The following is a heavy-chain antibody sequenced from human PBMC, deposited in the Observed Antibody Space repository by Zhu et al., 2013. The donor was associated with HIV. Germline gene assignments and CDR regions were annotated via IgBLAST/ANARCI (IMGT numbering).Heavy chain of an antibody. CDR2: IIPILGIA. CDR1: GGTFSSYT. V-gene: IGHV1-69*09. CDR3: ARDEIAVAGTWA. D-gene: IGHD6-19*01. J-gene: IGHJ5*02. Sequence: QVQLVQSGAEVKKPGSSVKVSCKASGGTFSSYTISWVRQAPGQGLEWMGRIIPILGIANYAQKFQGRVTITADKSTSTAYMELSSLRSEDTAVYYCARDEIAVAGTWAWGQGTLVTVSS.